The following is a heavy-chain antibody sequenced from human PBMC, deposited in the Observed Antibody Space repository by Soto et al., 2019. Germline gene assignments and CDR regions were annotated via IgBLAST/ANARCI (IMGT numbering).Heavy chain of an antibody. V-gene: IGHV1-69*06. CDR3: TRARGYCSGTGCYSGF. Sequence: QVQLVQSGAEVKKPGSSVKVSCKSSGGTFSHYAITWVRQAPGQGLEWMGGIVPVSGTTDYAEKFRGRVTITADKITSTAYMDLPSLQSDDTAVYYCTRARGYCSGTGCYSGFWGQGTLVTVSS. CDR2: IVPVSGTT. CDR1: GGTFSHYA. J-gene: IGHJ4*02. D-gene: IGHD2-2*02.